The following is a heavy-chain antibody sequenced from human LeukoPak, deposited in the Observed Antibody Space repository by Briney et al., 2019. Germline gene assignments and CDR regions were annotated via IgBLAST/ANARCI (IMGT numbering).Heavy chain of an antibody. CDR3: ASGRYFYDDSASINRASRTAFDI. V-gene: IGHV4-4*07. CDR1: GASISSYY. D-gene: IGHD3-9*01. J-gene: IGHJ3*02. CDR2: IYVSGTS. Sequence: SETLSLTCTVSGASISSYYWSWIRQPAGKGLEWIGRIYVSGTSVYNPSLKSRVSMSVDTSSNQLSLRLRSVTAADTAVYYCASGRYFYDDSASINRASRTAFDIWAQGTMVIVSS.